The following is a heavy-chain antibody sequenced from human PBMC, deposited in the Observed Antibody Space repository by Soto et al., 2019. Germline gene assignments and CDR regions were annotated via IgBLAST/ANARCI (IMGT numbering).Heavy chain of an antibody. J-gene: IGHJ6*02. V-gene: IGHV4-34*01. D-gene: IGHD3-3*01. CDR3: ARPSPYYDFWSGLRGMDV. Sequence: PSETLSLTCAVYGGSFSGYYWSWIRQPPGKGLEWIGEINHSGSTNYNPSLKSRVTISVDTSKNQFSLKLSSVTAADTAVYYCARPSPYYDFWSGLRGMDVWGQGTTVTVSS. CDR2: INHSGST. CDR1: GGSFSGYY.